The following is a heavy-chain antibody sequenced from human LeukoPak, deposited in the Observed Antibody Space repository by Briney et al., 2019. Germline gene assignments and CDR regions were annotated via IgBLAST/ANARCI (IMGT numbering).Heavy chain of an antibody. CDR3: AREGPGGFDY. Sequence: PGGSLRLCCAAVGFTFSSYAMHWVRQAPGTGLEWVAVISYDGSNKYYADSGKGRFTISRDNSKNTLYLQMNSLRAEDAAVYYCAREGPGGFDYWGQGTLVTVSS. D-gene: IGHD3-10*01. CDR1: GFTFSSYA. CDR2: ISYDGSNK. V-gene: IGHV3-30*04. J-gene: IGHJ4*02.